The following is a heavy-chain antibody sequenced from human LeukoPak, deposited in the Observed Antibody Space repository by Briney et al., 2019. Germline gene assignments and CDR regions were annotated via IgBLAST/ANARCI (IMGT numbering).Heavy chain of an antibody. CDR2: ISSSSSYI. D-gene: IGHD6-25*01. Sequence: GGSLRLSCAASGFTFSSYSMNWVRQAPGKGLEWVSSISSSSSYIYYADSVKGRFTISRDNAKNSLYLQMNSLRAEDTAVYYCARSGIAAAAGPFDYWGQGTLVTVSS. CDR1: GFTFSSYS. CDR3: ARSGIAAAAGPFDY. V-gene: IGHV3-21*01. J-gene: IGHJ4*02.